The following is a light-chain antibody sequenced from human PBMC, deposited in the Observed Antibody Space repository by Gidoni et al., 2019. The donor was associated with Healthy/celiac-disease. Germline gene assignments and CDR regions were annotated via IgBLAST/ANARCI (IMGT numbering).Light chain of an antibody. J-gene: IGKJ1*01. CDR2: AAS. Sequence: DIQMTQSTSSLSASVGDRVTITFRASQSISSYLNWYQQKPGKDPKLLIYAASSLPSGVPSRFSGSGAGTDVTLTISSLQPEDFATYYCQQSYSTLWTFGQGTKVEIK. CDR3: QQSYSTLWT. V-gene: IGKV1-39*01. CDR1: QSISSY.